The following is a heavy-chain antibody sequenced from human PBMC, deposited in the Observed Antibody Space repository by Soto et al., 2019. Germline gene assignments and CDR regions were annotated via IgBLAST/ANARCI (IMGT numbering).Heavy chain of an antibody. CDR1: GYTLITYD. J-gene: IGHJ4*02. D-gene: IGHD6-6*01. V-gene: IGHV1-18*01. CDR2: ISAYSGNT. Sequence: XSVKVTCKAAGYTLITYDISWVRQAPGQGLEWMGWISAYSGNTNYAQKLQCRVTMATDTSTSTAYMELRSLRSDDTAVYYCTNPLTITARPIGVWGQGTLVTVSS. CDR3: TNPLTITARPIGV.